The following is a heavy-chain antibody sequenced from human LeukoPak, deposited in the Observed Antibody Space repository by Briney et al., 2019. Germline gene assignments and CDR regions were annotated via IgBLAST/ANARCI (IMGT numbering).Heavy chain of an antibody. J-gene: IGHJ4*02. CDR2: ISSSGSTI. CDR1: GFTLSSYS. Sequence: GGSLRLSCAASGFTLSSYSMNWVRQAPGKGLEWVSSISSSGSTIYYADSVKGRFTISRDNAKNSLYLQMNSLRAEDTAVYYCASQIVGARFDYWGQGTLVTVSS. D-gene: IGHD1-26*01. CDR3: ASQIVGARFDY. V-gene: IGHV3-21*04.